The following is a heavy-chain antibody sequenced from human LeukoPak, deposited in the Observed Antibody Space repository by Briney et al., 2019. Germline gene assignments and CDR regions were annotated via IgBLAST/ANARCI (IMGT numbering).Heavy chain of an antibody. J-gene: IGHJ4*02. CDR3: ARYYFASGTYRIFDY. V-gene: IGHV1-2*02. CDR1: GYTFTDYY. CDR2: ISPKSSVT. Sequence: ASVKVSCKASGYTFTDYYIHWVRQAPGQGLEWMGWISPKSSVTHYAQKFQGRVTMTRDTSISTAYMELTRVTSDDTAIYYCARYYFASGTYRIFDYWGQGTLVTVSS. D-gene: IGHD3-10*01.